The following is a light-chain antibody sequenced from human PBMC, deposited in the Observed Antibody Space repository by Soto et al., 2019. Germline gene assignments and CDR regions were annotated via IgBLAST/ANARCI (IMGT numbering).Light chain of an antibody. J-gene: IGKJ4*01. CDR1: QSISTY. CDR3: QQNFNIILT. V-gene: IGKV1-39*01. CDR2: SAS. Sequence: DIQLTQSPSSLSASVGDTVTITCRASQSISTYLNWWQHKPGTAPRLLISSASNLHTGVPSRFSGSGSGAAFTLTIRSLQHEDSATYLCQQNFNIILTFGGGTKVEIK.